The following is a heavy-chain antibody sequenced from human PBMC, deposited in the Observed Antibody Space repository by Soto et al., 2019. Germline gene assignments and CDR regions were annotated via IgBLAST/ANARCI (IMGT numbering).Heavy chain of an antibody. Sequence: WCLGLCCSACECIFSSYDMNWVREAAGKGLEWISYISSSSNTIYYADSVKGRFTISRDNAKNSLSLQMNSLRDEDTALYYCARAFRYYDTYGYYGAFYYYGLDVWGQGTPVTVPS. CDR2: ISSSSNTI. D-gene: IGHD3-22*01. V-gene: IGHV3-48*02. CDR3: ARAFRYYDTYGYYGAFYYYGLDV. J-gene: IGHJ6*02. CDR1: ECIFSSYD.